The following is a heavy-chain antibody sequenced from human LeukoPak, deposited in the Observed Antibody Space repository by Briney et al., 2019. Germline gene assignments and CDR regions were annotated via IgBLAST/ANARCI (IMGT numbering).Heavy chain of an antibody. V-gene: IGHV4-30-4*08. CDR1: GGSISSGDYY. CDR2: IYYSGST. J-gene: IGHJ4*02. Sequence: SETLSLTCTVSGGSISSGDYYWSWIRQPPGKGLEWIGYIYYSGSTYYNPSLKSRVTISVDTSKNQFSLKLSSVTAADTAVYYCARYPRGYSGYDLFDYWGQGTLVTVSS. D-gene: IGHD5-12*01. CDR3: ARYPRGYSGYDLFDY.